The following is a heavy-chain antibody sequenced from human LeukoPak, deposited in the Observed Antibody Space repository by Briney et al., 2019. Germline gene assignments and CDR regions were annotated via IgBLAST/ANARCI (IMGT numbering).Heavy chain of an antibody. J-gene: IGHJ4*02. Sequence: PGGSPRLSCAASGFTFSSYIMSWVRQVPGKGLEWVSSISVSSSYIYYADSVKGRFTISRDNAKNSLYLQMNSLRAEDTAVYYCASDLPYCGGDCYTKFDYWGQGTLVTVSS. CDR2: ISVSSSYI. D-gene: IGHD2-21*02. CDR1: GFTFSSYI. CDR3: ASDLPYCGGDCYTKFDY. V-gene: IGHV3-21*01.